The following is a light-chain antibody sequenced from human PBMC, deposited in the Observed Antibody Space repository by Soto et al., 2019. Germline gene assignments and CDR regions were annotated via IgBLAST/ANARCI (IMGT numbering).Light chain of an antibody. CDR3: QQRDIWPCT. CDR1: QSVNRY. V-gene: IGKV3-11*01. Sequence: EIVLTQSASTLSLSPGERATLSCWASQSVNRYLVWYQQKPGQAPRLLMYDASKRATGIPARFSGSGSGTDFTLTISSLEPEDFAVYYCQQRDIWPCTFGQRTKVDIK. J-gene: IGKJ1*01. CDR2: DAS.